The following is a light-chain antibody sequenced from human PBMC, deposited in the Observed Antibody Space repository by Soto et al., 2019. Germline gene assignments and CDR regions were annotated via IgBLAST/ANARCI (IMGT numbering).Light chain of an antibody. CDR3: PKSRDWQLT. CDR1: QSLNSY. J-gene: IGKJ4*01. Sequence: EIVLTQSPDTLSLSPGERATLSCRASQSLNSYLAWFQQKPGQAPRLLIYDASNRATDIPARFSGSGSGTDFTLTISSLEPADFAVYYCPKSRDWQLTCGGGTKVEIK. V-gene: IGKV3-11*01. CDR2: DAS.